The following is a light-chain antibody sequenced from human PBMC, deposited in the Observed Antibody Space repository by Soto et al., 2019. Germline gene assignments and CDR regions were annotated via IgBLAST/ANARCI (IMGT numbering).Light chain of an antibody. CDR1: QSVSSY. V-gene: IGKV3-11*01. CDR2: DAS. CDR3: QQRSNWPRGT. J-gene: IGKJ2*02. Sequence: EIVLTQSPATLSLSPGERATLSCRASQSVSSYLAWYQQKPGQAPGLLIYDASNRATGIPARFSGSGSGTDFTLTISSLEPEDFAVYYCQQRSNWPRGTFGQGTKLEIK.